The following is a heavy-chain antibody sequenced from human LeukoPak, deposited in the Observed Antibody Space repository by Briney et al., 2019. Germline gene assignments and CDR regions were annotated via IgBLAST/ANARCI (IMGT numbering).Heavy chain of an antibody. CDR1: GFTFSSYS. V-gene: IGHV3-21*01. Sequence: PGGSLRLSCAASGFTFSSYSMNWVRQAPGKGLEWVSSISSSSSYIYYADSVKGRFTISRDNAKNSLYLQMNSLRAEDTAVYYCARAPPPYYYMDVWGKGTTVTVSS. J-gene: IGHJ6*03. CDR2: ISSSSSYI. CDR3: ARAPPPYYYMDV.